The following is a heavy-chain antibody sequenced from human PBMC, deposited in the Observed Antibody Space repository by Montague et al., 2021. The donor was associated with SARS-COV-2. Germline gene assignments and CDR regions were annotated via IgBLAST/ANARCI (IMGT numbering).Heavy chain of an antibody. V-gene: IGHV4-61*02. Sequence: TLSLTCAVSGGSIITGSNFCWGWIRQSAGKGLEWIGRIHSSGGTNYNPSLKRRLTMSVDSSANQFSLKLTSVTAADTAVYYCARDYYDSTGLNWFDPWGQGLLVTVSS. CDR2: IHSSGGT. D-gene: IGHD3-22*01. CDR1: GGSIITGSNFC. CDR3: ARDYYDSTGLNWFDP. J-gene: IGHJ5*02.